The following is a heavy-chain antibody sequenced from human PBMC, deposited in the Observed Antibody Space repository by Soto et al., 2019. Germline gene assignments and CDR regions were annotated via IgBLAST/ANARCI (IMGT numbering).Heavy chain of an antibody. D-gene: IGHD6-13*01. V-gene: IGHV4-31*03. CDR3: ARARYAGNLLED. CDR2: HYNDGST. Sequence: PSATLSLTCNVSGGSVSSCGHYWSWVRQSPEKGLEWIGYHYNDGSTFYNPALQSRAVISVDKTKNHLFLNLRSVTAADTAVYYCARARYAGNLLEDWGQGILVTVS. CDR1: GGSVSSCGHY. J-gene: IGHJ4*01.